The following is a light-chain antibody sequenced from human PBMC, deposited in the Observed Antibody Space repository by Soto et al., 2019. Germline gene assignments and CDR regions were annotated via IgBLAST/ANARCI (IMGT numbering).Light chain of an antibody. CDR2: VNTDGSH. V-gene: IGLV4-69*01. J-gene: IGLJ3*02. Sequence: QAVVTQSPSASASLGASVKLTCTLSSGHSSYAIAWHQQQPEKGPRYLMKVNTDGSHTKGAGIPDRFSGSSSGAERYLTISSLQSEDEADYYCQTWITGIRVFGGGTKLTVL. CDR3: QTWITGIRV. CDR1: SGHSSYA.